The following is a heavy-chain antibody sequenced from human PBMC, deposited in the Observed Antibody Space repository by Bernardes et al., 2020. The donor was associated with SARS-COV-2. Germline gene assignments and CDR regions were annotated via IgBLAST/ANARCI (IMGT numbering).Heavy chain of an antibody. CDR3: AKRLSGNNPFDY. CDR1: GFTFTNYA. D-gene: IGHD1-26*01. J-gene: IGHJ4*02. CDR2: ISTSGSPT. V-gene: IGHV3-23*01. Sequence: GSLSLSCAASGFTFTNYALTWVRPAPGKGLEWVSIISTSGSPTFYADSVKGRFTISRDNSKNTLYLQMNSLRDEDTAVYYCAKRLSGNNPFDYWGQGTLVTVSS.